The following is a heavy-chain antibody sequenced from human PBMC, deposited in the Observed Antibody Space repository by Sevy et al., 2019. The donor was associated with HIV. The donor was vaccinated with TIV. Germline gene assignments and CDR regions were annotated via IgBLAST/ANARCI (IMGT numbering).Heavy chain of an antibody. CDR3: VAANSWEDY. CDR2: VNSDGSR. Sequence: GGSLRLSCEGSGYTFSNYWMHWVRQAPGKGLEWVSRVNSDGSRAYADSVKGRFTISSDNAENTMSLQMNTLRAEDTALYYCVAANSWEDYWGQGTLVTVSS. CDR1: GYTFSNYW. V-gene: IGHV3-74*01. D-gene: IGHD6-13*01. J-gene: IGHJ4*02.